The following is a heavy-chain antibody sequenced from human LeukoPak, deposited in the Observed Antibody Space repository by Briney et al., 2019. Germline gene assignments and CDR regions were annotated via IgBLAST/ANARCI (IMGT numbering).Heavy chain of an antibody. V-gene: IGHV1-69*04. Sequence: GSSVKVSCKASGGTFDNYAVSWVREAPGLGLEWMGRIIPMLGKTNSAQKFQDRVTITSDTSTGTAYMELTNLRSDDTAVYLCARGLFGGFAAAPFDHWGQGTLVTVS. CDR1: GGTFDNYA. D-gene: IGHD2-2*01. CDR3: ARGLFGGFAAAPFDH. J-gene: IGHJ4*02. CDR2: IIPMLGKT.